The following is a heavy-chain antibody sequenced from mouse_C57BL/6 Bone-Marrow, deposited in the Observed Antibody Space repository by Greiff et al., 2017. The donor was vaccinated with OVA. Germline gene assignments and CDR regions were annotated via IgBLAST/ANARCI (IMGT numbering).Heavy chain of an antibody. CDR1: GFSLTGYA. CDR2: LWRGGST. D-gene: IGHD1-1*01. Sequence: VMLVESGPGLVQPSQSLSLTCTVSGFSLTGYAVHWVRQSPGKGLEWLGVLWRGGSTDYNAAFMSRLSITKDNTTSKVFFKMNSLQADDAAIYYCAKSFHYYGRHWYFDVWGTGTTVTVSS. CDR3: AKSFHYYGRHWYFDV. V-gene: IGHV2-5*01. J-gene: IGHJ1*03.